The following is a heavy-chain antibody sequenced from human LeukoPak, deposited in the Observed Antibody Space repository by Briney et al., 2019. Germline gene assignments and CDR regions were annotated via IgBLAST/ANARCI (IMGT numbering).Heavy chain of an antibody. CDR2: ISSSSSYI. J-gene: IGHJ5*02. D-gene: IGHD6-19*01. CDR1: GFTFSSYS. V-gene: IGHV3-21*01. CDR3: ARDTGDSSGWPVWFDP. Sequence: GGSLRLSCAASGFTFSSYSMNWVRQAPGKGLEWVSSISSSSSYIYYADSVKGRFAISRDNAKNSLYLQMNSLRAEDTAVYYCARDTGDSSGWPVWFDPWGQGTLVTVSS.